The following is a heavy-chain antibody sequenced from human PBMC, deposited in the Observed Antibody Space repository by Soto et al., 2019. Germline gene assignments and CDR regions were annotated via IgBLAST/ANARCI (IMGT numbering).Heavy chain of an antibody. D-gene: IGHD6-13*01. CDR1: GGSISSSSYY. Sequence: PSETLSLTCTVSGGSISSSSYYWGWIRQPPGKGLEWIGSIYYSGSTYYNPSLKSRVTISVDTSKNQFSLKLSSVTAADTAVYYCAGPGIAANDYWGQGTLVTVSS. V-gene: IGHV4-39*01. J-gene: IGHJ4*02. CDR3: AGPGIAANDY. CDR2: IYYSGST.